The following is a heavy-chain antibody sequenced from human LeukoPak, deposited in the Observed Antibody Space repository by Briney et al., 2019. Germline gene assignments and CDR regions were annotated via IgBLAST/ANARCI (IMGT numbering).Heavy chain of an antibody. V-gene: IGHV4-34*01. Sequence: PSETLSLTCAVYGGSFSGYYWSWIRQPPGKGLEWIGEINHSGSTNYNPSLKSRVTISVDTSKNQFSLKLSSVTAADTAVYYCARLRDTSGYYGDYFDYWGQGTLVTVSS. D-gene: IGHD3-22*01. J-gene: IGHJ4*02. CDR2: INHSGST. CDR3: ARLRDTSGYYGDYFDY. CDR1: GGSFSGYY.